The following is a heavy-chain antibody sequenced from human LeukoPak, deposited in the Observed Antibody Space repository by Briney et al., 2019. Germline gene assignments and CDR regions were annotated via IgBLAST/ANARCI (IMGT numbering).Heavy chain of an antibody. J-gene: IGHJ6*02. V-gene: IGHV1-46*01. D-gene: IGHD4-23*01. Sequence: ASVKVSCKASGYTFTNYYIHWVRQAPGQGLEWMGIINPSGGATTYAQNFQGRVTMTRDTSTTTVYMELSSLRSEDTAVYYCARADYGGNSDYYYCGMDVWGQGTTVTVSS. CDR3: ARADYGGNSDYYYCGMDV. CDR2: INPSGGAT. CDR1: GYTFTNYY.